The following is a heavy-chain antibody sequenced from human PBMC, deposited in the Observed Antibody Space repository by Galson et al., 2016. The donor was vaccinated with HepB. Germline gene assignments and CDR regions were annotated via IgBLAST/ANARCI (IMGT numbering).Heavy chain of an antibody. CDR2: MSYDGNNK. Sequence: SLRLSCAASGFTLSSYGMHWVRQAPGKGLEWVAVMSYDGNNKYYADSVKGRFTISRDNSKKTLYLQMNSLGAEDTAVYYCAKGDVLLWFGDPENYYYGMDVWGQGTTVTVSS. D-gene: IGHD3-10*01. CDR3: AKGDVLLWFGDPENYYYGMDV. CDR1: GFTLSSYG. J-gene: IGHJ6*02. V-gene: IGHV3-30*18.